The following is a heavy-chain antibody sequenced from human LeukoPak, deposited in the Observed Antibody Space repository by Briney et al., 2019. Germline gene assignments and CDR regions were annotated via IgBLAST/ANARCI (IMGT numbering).Heavy chain of an antibody. D-gene: IGHD2-21*01. CDR2: ISGSGDGA. CDR1: GFTFSTYA. J-gene: IGHJ4*02. V-gene: IGHV3-23*01. Sequence: GGSLRLSCAASGFTFSTYAMSWVRQAPGKGLQWVSLISGSGDGAHYADSVKGRFTISRDNSKNTVYLQMTNLRAENTAVYYCAKGYIQLWWFDYWGQGTLVTVSS. CDR3: AKGYIQLWWFDY.